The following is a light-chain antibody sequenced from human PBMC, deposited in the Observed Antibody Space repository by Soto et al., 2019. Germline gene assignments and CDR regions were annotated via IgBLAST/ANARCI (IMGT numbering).Light chain of an antibody. CDR2: VAS. V-gene: IGKV1-39*01. CDR3: QQSYRSPYT. Sequence: DIQMTQSPSSLSASVGDRVTITCRASQSISSYLNWYQQKPGKAPKFLIYVASTLQSGVPSRFSGSGSGTDFTLTISSLQPEDFANYYCQQSYRSPYTCGQGTKLEIK. CDR1: QSISSY. J-gene: IGKJ2*01.